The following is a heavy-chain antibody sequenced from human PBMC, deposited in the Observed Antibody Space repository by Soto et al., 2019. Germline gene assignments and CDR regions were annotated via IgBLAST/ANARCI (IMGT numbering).Heavy chain of an antibody. V-gene: IGHV3-7*05. J-gene: IGHJ3*02. CDR2: IKQDGSEK. D-gene: IGHD3-16*01. CDR1: GFTFSSYW. CDR3: ARDRTTGGDGYLDAFDI. Sequence: GGSLRLSCAASGFTFSSYWMSWVRQAPGKGLEWVANIKQDGSEKYYVDSVKGRFTISRDNAKNSLYLQMNSLRAEDTAVYYCARDRTTGGDGYLDAFDIWGQGTMVTVSS.